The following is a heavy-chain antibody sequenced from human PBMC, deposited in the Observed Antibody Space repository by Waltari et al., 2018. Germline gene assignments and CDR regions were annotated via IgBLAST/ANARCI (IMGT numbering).Heavy chain of an antibody. D-gene: IGHD2-2*01. CDR3: ARRSGHCDGTTCSAGWFDP. CDR2: IDPEDGET. J-gene: IGHJ5*02. Sequence: EIRLLQSGAEVKKPGATVKISCKASGNSLSDNYIHEVQQGPGKGLEWIGRIDPEDGETIYAEKFEDRVTLTADLATETAYLELSRLSSDDTATYYCARRSGHCDGTTCSAGWFDPWGQGTLVKVSS. CDR1: GNSLSDNY. V-gene: IGHV1-69-2*01.